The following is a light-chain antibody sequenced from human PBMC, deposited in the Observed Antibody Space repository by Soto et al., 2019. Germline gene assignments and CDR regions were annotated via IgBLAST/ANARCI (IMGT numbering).Light chain of an antibody. CDR2: GAF. J-gene: IGKJ1*01. CDR1: QSVSSN. CDR3: QQYNDWHLM. V-gene: IGKV3-15*01. Sequence: EIVMTQSPVTLSVSPGERATLSCRASQSVSSNLAWYQQKPGQAPSLLIYGAFTRATGIPARFSGTGSGTEFTLTISSLQSEDFALYYCQQYNDWHLMFCQGTKVDIK.